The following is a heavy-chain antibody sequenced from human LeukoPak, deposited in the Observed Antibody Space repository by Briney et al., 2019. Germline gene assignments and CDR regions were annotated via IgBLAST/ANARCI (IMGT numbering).Heavy chain of an antibody. J-gene: IGHJ6*04. V-gene: IGHV5-10-1*01. CDR1: GYSFTSYW. CDR3: ARHLPLWFGELLSWEYYYYGMDV. Sequence: GESLQISCKGSGYSFTSYWISWVRQMPGKGLEWMGRIDPSDSYTNYSPSFQGHVTISADKSISTAYLQWSSLKASDTAMYYCARHLPLWFGELLSWEYYYYGMDVWGKGTTVTVSS. D-gene: IGHD3-10*01. CDR2: IDPSDSYT.